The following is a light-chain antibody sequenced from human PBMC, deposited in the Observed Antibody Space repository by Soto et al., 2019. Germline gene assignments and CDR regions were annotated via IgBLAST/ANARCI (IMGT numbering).Light chain of an antibody. J-gene: IGLJ1*01. CDR3: AAWDDSLSGPV. V-gene: IGLV1-47*01. CDR2: RNN. CDR1: SSNVGDNY. Sequence: QSVPTQPPSASGTPGQRVAISCSGSSSNVGDNYVYWYQPLPGTAPKLLIYRNNQRPSGVPDRFSGSKSGTSASLAISGLRSEDEADYYCAAWDDSLSGPVFGSGTKLTVL.